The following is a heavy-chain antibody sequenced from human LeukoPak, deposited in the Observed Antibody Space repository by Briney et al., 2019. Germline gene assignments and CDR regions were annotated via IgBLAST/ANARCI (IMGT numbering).Heavy chain of an antibody. V-gene: IGHV3-74*01. CDR2: INSDVSSA. D-gene: IGHD5-12*01. Sequence: GRSLRLSCAASGFTSSSYWMHWVRQAPGKGLVWVSRINSDVSSAGYADSVKGRFAISRDDAKNTLYLQMNSLRAEDTAVYYCARGWLRSDYCFDSWGQGTLVTVSS. J-gene: IGHJ4*02. CDR3: ARGWLRSDYCFDS. CDR1: GFTSSSYW.